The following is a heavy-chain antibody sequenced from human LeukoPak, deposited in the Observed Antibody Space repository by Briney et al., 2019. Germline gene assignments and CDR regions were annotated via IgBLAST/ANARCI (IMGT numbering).Heavy chain of an antibody. Sequence: SGPTLVKPTQTLTLTCTLSGVSLSTTGVGVGWMRQPPGKALEWLAFTYWTDEKYYSPSLKSRLTITKDTSKNQVVLTMTNMDPVDTATYYSAVRITTGGVDWFDPWGQGTLVTVSS. D-gene: IGHD1-20*01. V-gene: IGHV2-5*01. CDR1: GVSLSTTGVG. J-gene: IGHJ5*02. CDR2: TYWTDEK. CDR3: AVRITTGGVDWFDP.